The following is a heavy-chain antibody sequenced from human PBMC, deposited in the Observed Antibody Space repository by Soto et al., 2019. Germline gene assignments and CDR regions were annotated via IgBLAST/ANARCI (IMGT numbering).Heavy chain of an antibody. J-gene: IGHJ4*02. CDR2: INPNSGDT. D-gene: IGHD7-27*01. CDR3: ARDLTGDRNY. V-gene: IGHV1-2*02. CDR1: GYTFTGSS. Sequence: QVQLVQSGAEVKKPGASVNVSCEASGYTFTGSSIHWVRQAPGQGLEWMGYINPNSGDTIFAQKFQGRVTMTRDTSISTAYMELSRVASDDTAVYYCARDLTGDRNYWGQGTLVTVSS.